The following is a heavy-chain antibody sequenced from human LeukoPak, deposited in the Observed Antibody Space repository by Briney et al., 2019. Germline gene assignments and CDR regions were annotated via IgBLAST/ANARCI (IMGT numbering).Heavy chain of an antibody. CDR2: IYSGGST. J-gene: IGHJ4*02. CDR3: ARLGYYDALTDILDDF. Sequence: PGGSLSLSCAASGFIVSSNYMSWVRQAPGKGLEWVSIIYSGGSTYYADSVKGRFTISRDISKNTLHLQMNSLRAEDTAVYYCARLGYYDALTDILDDFWGQGTLVTVSS. D-gene: IGHD3-9*01. CDR1: GFIVSSNY. V-gene: IGHV3-53*01.